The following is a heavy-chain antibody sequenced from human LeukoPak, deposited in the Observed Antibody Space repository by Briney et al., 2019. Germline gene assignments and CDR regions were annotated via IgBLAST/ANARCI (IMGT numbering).Heavy chain of an antibody. J-gene: IGHJ4*02. D-gene: IGHD7-27*01. V-gene: IGHV3-20*04. CDR3: ARVDAISHTNWGFGGHSNNFDF. CDR2: INWNGGSP. Sequence: SGGSLRLSCAASGFIFDDYGMSGVRQAPGRGLEWVSGINWNGGSPGYGDSVKGRFTISRDNAKNSLYLQMNSLRAEDTALYYCARVDAISHTNWGFGGHSNNFDFWGQGTLVTVSS. CDR1: GFIFDDYG.